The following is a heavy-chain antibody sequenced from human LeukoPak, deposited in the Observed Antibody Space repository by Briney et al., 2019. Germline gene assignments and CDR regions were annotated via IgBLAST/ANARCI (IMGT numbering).Heavy chain of an antibody. J-gene: IGHJ5*02. V-gene: IGHV4-4*02. Sequence: SGTLSLTCTVSNGSIISSNWWIWVRQPPGKGLEWIGEIYHGGSTTYNPSLKSRVTMSMDKSNNQFSLKLTSVTAADTAVYYCTRDSSTTGTASTYNWFDPWGQGILVTVSS. CDR3: TRDSSTTGTASTYNWFDP. CDR2: IYHGGST. CDR1: NGSIISSNW. D-gene: IGHD1-1*01.